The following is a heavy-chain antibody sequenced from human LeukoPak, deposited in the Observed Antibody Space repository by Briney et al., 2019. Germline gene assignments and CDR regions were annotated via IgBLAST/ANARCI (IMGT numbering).Heavy chain of an antibody. CDR1: GFTFSGYW. CDR2: IKQDGSEK. J-gene: IGHJ4*02. CDR3: ARYFDS. V-gene: IGHV3-7*01. Sequence: GGSLILSCAASGFTFSGYWMSWVRQAPGKGLEWVANIKQDGSEKYYVDSVKGRFTISRDNAKNSLYLLMNSLRAEDTAVYYCARYFDSWGQGTLVTVSS.